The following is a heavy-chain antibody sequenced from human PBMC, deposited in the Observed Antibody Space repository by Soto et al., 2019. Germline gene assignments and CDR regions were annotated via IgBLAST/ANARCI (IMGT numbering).Heavy chain of an antibody. J-gene: IGHJ4*02. D-gene: IGHD2-8*01. CDR1: GGSFSGYY. V-gene: IGHV4-34*01. CDR2: INHSGST. CDR3: ARWDVGYCTNGVCYTGYFDY. Sequence: PSETLSLTCAVYGGSFSGYYWSWIRQPPGKGLEWIGEINHSGSTNYNPSLKSRVTISVDTSKNQFSLKLSSVTAADTAVYYCARWDVGYCTNGVCYTGYFDYRGQGTLVTVSS.